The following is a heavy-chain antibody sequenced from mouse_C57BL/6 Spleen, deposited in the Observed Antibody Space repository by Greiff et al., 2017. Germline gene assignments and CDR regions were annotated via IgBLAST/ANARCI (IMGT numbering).Heavy chain of an antibody. CDR1: GYTFTSYW. Sequence: QVQLKQSGAELAKPGASVTLSCKASGYTFTSYWMHWVKQRPGQGLEWIGYINPSSGYTKYNQKFQDKATLTADKSSSPAYMQLSSLTYEDSAVYDCDRGAQATGDWCAYWGQGTLVTVSA. J-gene: IGHJ3*01. CDR2: INPSSGYT. CDR3: DRGAQATGDWCAY. V-gene: IGHV1-7*01. D-gene: IGHD3-2*02.